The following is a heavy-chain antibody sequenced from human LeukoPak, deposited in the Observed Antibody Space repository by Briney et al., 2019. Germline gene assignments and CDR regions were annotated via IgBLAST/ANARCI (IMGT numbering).Heavy chain of an antibody. CDR3: ARVQGSSSQFDY. J-gene: IGHJ4*02. CDR1: GGTFSSYA. CDR2: IIPIFGTA. V-gene: IGHV1-69*05. Sequence: SVKVSCKASGGTFSSYAISWVRQAPGQGLEWMGGIIPIFGTANYAQKFQGRVTITTDESTSTAYMELSSLRSEDTAVYYCARVQGSSSQFDYWGQGTLVTVSS. D-gene: IGHD6-13*01.